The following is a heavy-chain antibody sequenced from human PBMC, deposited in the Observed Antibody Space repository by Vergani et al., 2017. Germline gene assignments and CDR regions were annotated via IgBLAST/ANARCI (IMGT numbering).Heavy chain of an antibody. J-gene: IGHJ6*03. D-gene: IGHD3-3*01. CDR1: GGSFSGYY. CDR3: ARGVLRFLEWLGYYYYYMDV. V-gene: IGHV4-34*01. CDR2: INHSGST. Sequence: QVQLQQWGAGLLKPSETLSLTCAVYGGSFSGYYWSWIRQPPGKGLEWIGEINHSGSTNYNPSLKSRVIISVDTSKNQFSLKLSSVTAADTAVYYCARGVLRFLEWLGYYYYYMDVWGKXP.